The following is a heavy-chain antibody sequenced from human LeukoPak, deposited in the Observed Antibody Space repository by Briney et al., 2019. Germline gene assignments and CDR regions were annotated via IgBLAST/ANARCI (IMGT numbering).Heavy chain of an antibody. CDR2: IYYSGST. D-gene: IGHD3/OR15-3a*01. CDR1: GGSINSYH. J-gene: IGHJ4*02. V-gene: IGHV4-59*08. Sequence: SETLSLTCTVSGGSINSYHWSWIRQPPGKGLEWIGYIYYSGSTNYNPSLKSRVTISVDTSKNQFSLRLTSVTAADTAVYYCARQTGSGLFILPGGQGTLVTVSS. CDR3: ARQTGSGLFILP.